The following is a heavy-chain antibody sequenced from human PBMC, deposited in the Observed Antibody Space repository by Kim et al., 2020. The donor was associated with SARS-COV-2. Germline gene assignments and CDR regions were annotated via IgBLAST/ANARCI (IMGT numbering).Heavy chain of an antibody. D-gene: IGHD2-2*01. V-gene: IGHV6-1*01. CDR3: ARGVRAAAFDY. Sequence: NDYAGPVKSQITINPDTSKNQFSLQLNSVTPEDTAVYFCARGVRAAAFDYWGQGTLVTVSS. J-gene: IGHJ4*02. CDR2: N.